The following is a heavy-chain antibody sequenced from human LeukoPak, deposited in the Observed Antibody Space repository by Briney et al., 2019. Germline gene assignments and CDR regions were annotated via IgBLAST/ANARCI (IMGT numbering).Heavy chain of an antibody. CDR2: INHSGST. D-gene: IGHD3-16*02. V-gene: IGHV4-34*01. J-gene: IGHJ6*03. CDR1: GGSFSGYY. CDR3: ARRYYDYVWGSYRAKYYYYYMDV. Sequence: SETLSLTCAVSGGSFSGYYWNWIRQSPGKGLEWIGEINHSGSTHYNPSLKSRVTISVDTSKNQFSLKLSSVTAADTAVYYCARRYYDYVWGSYRAKYYYYYMDVWGKGTTVTISS.